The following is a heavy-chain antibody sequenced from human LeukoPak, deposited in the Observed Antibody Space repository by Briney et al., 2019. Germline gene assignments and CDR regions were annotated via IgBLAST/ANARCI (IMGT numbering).Heavy chain of an antibody. CDR1: GFTFSSYE. Sequence: GGSLRLSCAASGFTFSSYEMNWVRQAPGKGLEWVSYISSSGSTIYYADSVKGRFTISRDNAKNLLYLQMNSLRAEDTAVYYCASHSEYGDYFDYWGQGTLVTVSS. J-gene: IGHJ4*02. CDR3: ASHSEYGDYFDY. CDR2: ISSSGSTI. D-gene: IGHD4-17*01. V-gene: IGHV3-48*03.